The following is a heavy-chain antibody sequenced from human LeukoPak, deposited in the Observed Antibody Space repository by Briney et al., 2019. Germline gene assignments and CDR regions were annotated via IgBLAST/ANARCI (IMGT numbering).Heavy chain of an antibody. CDR2: INHSGST. CDR3: ARGRRGYSPCGNWFDP. Sequence: SETLSLTCAVYGGSFSSYYWSWIRQPPGKGLEWIGEINHSGSTNYNPSLKSRVTISVDTSKNQFSLKLSSVTAADTAVYYCARGRRGYSPCGNWFDPWGQGTLVTVSS. D-gene: IGHD5-12*01. CDR1: GGSFSSYY. J-gene: IGHJ5*02. V-gene: IGHV4-34*01.